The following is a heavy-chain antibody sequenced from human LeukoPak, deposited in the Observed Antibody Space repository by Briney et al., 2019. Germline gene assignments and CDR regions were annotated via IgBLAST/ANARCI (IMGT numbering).Heavy chain of an antibody. CDR2: IYYSGST. Sequence: SETLSLTCTVSGGSISSYYWNWIRQPPGKGLEWIGYIYYSGSTNYNPSLKSRVTISVDTSKNQFSLKLSSVTAADTAVYYCARDFYDYVWGTNAFDIWGQGTMVTVSS. V-gene: IGHV4-59*01. CDR1: GGSISSYY. CDR3: ARDFYDYVWGTNAFDI. D-gene: IGHD3-16*01. J-gene: IGHJ3*02.